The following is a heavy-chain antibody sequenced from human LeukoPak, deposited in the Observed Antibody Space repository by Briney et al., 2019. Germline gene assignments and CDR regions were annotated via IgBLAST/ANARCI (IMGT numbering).Heavy chain of an antibody. D-gene: IGHD5-18*01. CDR2: INPNSGGT. Sequence: GASVKVSCKASGYTFTGYYMHWVRQAPGQGLEWMGWINPNSGGTNYAQKFQGRVTMTRDTSISTAYMELSRLRSDDTAVYYCAREVIGYSYDGGFGEDWGQGTLVTVSS. J-gene: IGHJ4*02. V-gene: IGHV1-2*02. CDR1: GYTFTGYY. CDR3: AREVIGYSYDGGFGED.